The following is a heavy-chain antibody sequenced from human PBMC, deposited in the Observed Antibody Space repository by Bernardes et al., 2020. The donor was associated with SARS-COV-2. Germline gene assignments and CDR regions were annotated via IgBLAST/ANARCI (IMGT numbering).Heavy chain of an antibody. J-gene: IGHJ4*02. CDR3: ASDYYDSSGYPGPLDY. CDR2: IKQDGSEK. D-gene: IGHD3-22*01. Sequence: GGSLRLSCSASGFTFSSHWMSWVRQAPGKGREWVANIKQDGSEKYYVDSVKGRFTISRDNAKNSLYLQMNSLRAEDTAVYYCASDYYDSSGYPGPLDYWGQGTLVTVSS. CDR1: GFTFSSHW. V-gene: IGHV3-7*03.